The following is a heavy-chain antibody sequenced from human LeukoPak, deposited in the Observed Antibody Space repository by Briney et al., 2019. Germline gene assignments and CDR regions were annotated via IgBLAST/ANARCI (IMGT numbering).Heavy chain of an antibody. Sequence: SVKVSCKASGGTFSSYAISWVRQAPGQGLEWMGGIIPIFGTANYAQRFQGRVTITADESTSTAYMELSSLRSEDTAVYYCARPAAAGNYYYYGMDVWGQGTTVTVSS. V-gene: IGHV1-69*13. CDR3: ARPAAAGNYYYYGMDV. J-gene: IGHJ6*02. CDR1: GGTFSSYA. CDR2: IIPIFGTA. D-gene: IGHD6-13*01.